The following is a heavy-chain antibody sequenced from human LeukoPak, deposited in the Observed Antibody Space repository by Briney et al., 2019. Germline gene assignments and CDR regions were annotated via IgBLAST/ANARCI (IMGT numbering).Heavy chain of an antibody. CDR1: GDSISTSKSY. Sequence: PSETLSLTCTVSGDSISTSKSYWGWIRQPPLKGLEWIGSIYYTGNTYYNASLKSRVTISVDTSKNQFSLKLSSVTAADTAVYYCAREFPFGELPRNDAFDIWGQGTMVTVSS. CDR2: IYYTGNT. V-gene: IGHV4-39*07. J-gene: IGHJ3*02. CDR3: AREFPFGELPRNDAFDI. D-gene: IGHD3-10*01.